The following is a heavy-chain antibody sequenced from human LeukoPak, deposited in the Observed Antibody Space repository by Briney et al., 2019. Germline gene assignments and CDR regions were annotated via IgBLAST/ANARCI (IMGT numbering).Heavy chain of an antibody. D-gene: IGHD2-2*01. Sequence: ASVKVSCKASRYTFTSYDINWVRQATGQGLEWMGWMNPNSGNTGYAQKFQGRVTMTRNTSISTAYMELSSLRSEDTAVYYCARPGYCSSISCLDAFDIWGQGTMVTVSS. CDR2: MNPNSGNT. V-gene: IGHV1-8*01. CDR3: ARPGYCSSISCLDAFDI. J-gene: IGHJ3*02. CDR1: RYTFTSYD.